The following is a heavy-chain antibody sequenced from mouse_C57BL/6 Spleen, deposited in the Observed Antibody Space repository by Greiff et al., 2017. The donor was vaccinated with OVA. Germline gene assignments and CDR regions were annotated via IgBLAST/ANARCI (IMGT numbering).Heavy chain of an antibody. Sequence: EVQLVESGPELVKPGASVKIPCKASGYTFTDYNMDWVKQSHGKSLEWIGDINPNNGGTIYNQKFKGKATLTVDKSSSTAYMELRSLTSEDTAVYYCARREIYYDYDVGGLDYWGQGTTLTVSS. CDR2: INPNNGGT. CDR3: ARREIYYDYDVGGLDY. CDR1: GYTFTDYN. V-gene: IGHV1-18*01. J-gene: IGHJ2*01. D-gene: IGHD2-4*01.